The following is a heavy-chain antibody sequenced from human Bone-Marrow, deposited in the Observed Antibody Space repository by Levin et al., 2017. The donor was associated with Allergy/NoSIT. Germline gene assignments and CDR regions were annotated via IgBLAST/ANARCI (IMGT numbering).Heavy chain of an antibody. CDR2: IVVGSGNT. J-gene: IGHJ6*02. Sequence: PGASVKVSCKASGFTFSSSRMQWARQARGQRLEWIGWIVVGSGNTKYAQKFQERVTITRDMSTSTTYMELSSLRSEDTAVYYCAASPGNYDSGRYSYYYFGMDVWGQGTTVTVSS. CDR3: AASPGNYDSGRYSYYYFGMDV. V-gene: IGHV1-58*02. CDR1: GFTFSSSR. D-gene: IGHD3-10*01.